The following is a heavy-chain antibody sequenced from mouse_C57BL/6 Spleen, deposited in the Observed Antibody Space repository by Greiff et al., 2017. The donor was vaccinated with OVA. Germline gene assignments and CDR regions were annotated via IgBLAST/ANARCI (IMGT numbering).Heavy chain of an antibody. Sequence: QVHVKQPGAELVMPGASVKLSCKASGYTFTSYWMHWVKQRPGQGLEWIGEIDPSDSYTNYNQKCKCKSTLTVDKSSSTAYMQLSSLTSEDSAVYYCARRGAGSWFAYWGQGTLVTVSA. V-gene: IGHV1-69*01. D-gene: IGHD3-3*01. J-gene: IGHJ3*01. CDR2: IDPSDSYT. CDR3: ARRGAGSWFAY. CDR1: GYTFTSYW.